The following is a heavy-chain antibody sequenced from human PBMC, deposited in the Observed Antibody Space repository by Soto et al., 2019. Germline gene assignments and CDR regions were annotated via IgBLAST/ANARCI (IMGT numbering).Heavy chain of an antibody. CDR3: ARDRNCSGGSCSSYYYYGMDV. J-gene: IGHJ6*02. V-gene: IGHV1-2*04. CDR2: INPNSGGT. Sequence: ASVKVSCKASGYTFTGYYMHWVRQAPGQGLEWMGWINPNSGGTNYAQKFQGWVTMTRDTSISTAYMELSRLRSDDTAVYYCARDRNCSGGSCSSYYYYGMDVWGEGITVTVCS. D-gene: IGHD2-15*01. CDR1: GYTFTGYY.